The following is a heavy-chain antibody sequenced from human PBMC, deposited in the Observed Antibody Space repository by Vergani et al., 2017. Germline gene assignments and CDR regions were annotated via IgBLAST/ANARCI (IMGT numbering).Heavy chain of an antibody. J-gene: IGHJ4*02. CDR2: IDWDDDK. CDR3: AHSYDSSGFLDY. Sequence: QVTLKESGPALVKPTQTLTLTCTFSGFSLSTVGMRVSWIRQPPGKALEWLARIDWDDDKFYNTSLKTRLSISKDTSKNQVVLTMTNMDPVDTATYYCAHSYDSSGFLDYWGQGTLVTVSS. V-gene: IGHV2-70*04. CDR1: GFSLSTVGMR. D-gene: IGHD3-22*01.